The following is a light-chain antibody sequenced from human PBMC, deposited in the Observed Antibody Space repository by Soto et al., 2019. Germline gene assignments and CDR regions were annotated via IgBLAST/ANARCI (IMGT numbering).Light chain of an antibody. CDR2: GAS. V-gene: IGKV3-15*01. CDR1: QSVSNN. Sequence: EIVMTQSPATLSVTPGERATLSCRASQSVSNNLAWYQQKPGQAPRLLIYGASTRATGIPARFSGSGSGIEFNFTISSLQPEDVSTYYCQQLKIFPLTFGQGTRLAIK. CDR3: QQLKIFPLT. J-gene: IGKJ5*01.